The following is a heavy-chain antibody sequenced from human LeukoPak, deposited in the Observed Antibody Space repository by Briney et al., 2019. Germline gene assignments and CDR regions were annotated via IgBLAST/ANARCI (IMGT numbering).Heavy chain of an antibody. V-gene: IGHV1-8*03. Sequence: ASVKVSCKASGYTFTSYDINWVRQATGQGLEWMGWMNPNSGNTGYAQKFQGRVTITRNTSISTAYMELSSLRSEDTAVYYCARGRKLTGYYYYYMDVWGKGTTVTVSS. J-gene: IGHJ6*03. CDR2: MNPNSGNT. CDR3: ARGRKLTGYYYYYMDV. D-gene: IGHD4/OR15-4a*01. CDR1: GYTFTSYD.